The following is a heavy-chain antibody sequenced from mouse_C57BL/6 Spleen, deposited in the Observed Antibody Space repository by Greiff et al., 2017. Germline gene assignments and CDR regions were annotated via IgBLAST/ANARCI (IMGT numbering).Heavy chain of an antibody. Sequence: EVQLVESGEGLVKPGGSLKLSCAASGFTFSSYAMSWVRQTPEKRLEWVAYISSGGDYIYYADTEKGRFTISRDNARNTLYLQMSSLKSEDTAMYYCTRDRGTGKGFDYWGQGTTLTVSS. CDR2: ISSGGDYI. J-gene: IGHJ2*01. CDR3: TRDRGTGKGFDY. D-gene: IGHD4-1*01. V-gene: IGHV5-9-1*02. CDR1: GFTFSSYA.